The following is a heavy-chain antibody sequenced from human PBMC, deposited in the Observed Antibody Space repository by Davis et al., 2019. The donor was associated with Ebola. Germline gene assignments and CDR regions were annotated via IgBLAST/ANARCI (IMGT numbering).Heavy chain of an antibody. J-gene: IGHJ3*02. CDR2: INPNDGRT. V-gene: IGHV1-46*03. D-gene: IGHD5-12*01. CDR1: GYTFTNYY. Sequence: ASVKVSCKASGYTFTNYYMHWVRQAPAQGLEWMGMINPNDGRTIYAQKFQGRVTVTRDTSTTTVYMDLSSLRSEDTALYYSTTPGGQDSGYDVVDIWGQGTMVTVSS. CDR3: TTPGGQDSGYDVVDI.